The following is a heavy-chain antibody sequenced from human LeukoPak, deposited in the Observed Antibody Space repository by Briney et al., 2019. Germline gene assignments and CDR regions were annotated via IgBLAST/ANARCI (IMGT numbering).Heavy chain of an antibody. J-gene: IGHJ6*02. CDR2: ISGSGGST. CDR1: GFTFSSYA. Sequence: QPGGSLRLSCAASGFTFSSYAMIWVRQAPGKGLEWVSAISGSGGSTYYADSVKGRFTISRDNSKNTLYLQMNSLRAEDTAVYYCARISGWYHYGMDVWGQGTTVTVSS. V-gene: IGHV3-23*01. D-gene: IGHD6-19*01. CDR3: ARISGWYHYGMDV.